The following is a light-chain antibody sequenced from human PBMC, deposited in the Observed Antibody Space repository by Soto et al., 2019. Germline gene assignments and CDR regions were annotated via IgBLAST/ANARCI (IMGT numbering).Light chain of an antibody. V-gene: IGKV3-20*01. CDR1: QSVSSSS. CDR2: DAS. Sequence: EIVLTQSPGILSLSPGERATLSCRASQSVSSSSLAWYQQKRGQAPRLLIHDASSRATGIPDRFSGSGSGTDFTLTISRLEPEDFAVYYCQQYGGSPRTFGQGTKVDIK. CDR3: QQYGGSPRT. J-gene: IGKJ1*01.